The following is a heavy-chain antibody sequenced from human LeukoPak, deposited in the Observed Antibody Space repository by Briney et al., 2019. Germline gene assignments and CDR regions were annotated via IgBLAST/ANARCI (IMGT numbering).Heavy chain of an antibody. Sequence: ASVKVSCKASGYTFTSYGISWVRQAPGQGLEWMGWISAYNGNTNYAQKLQGRVTMTTDTSTSTAYMELRSLRSDDTAVYYCARGQRGASITIFGVVIRTHYYMDVWGKGTTVTVSS. J-gene: IGHJ6*03. CDR2: ISAYNGNT. D-gene: IGHD3-3*01. V-gene: IGHV1-18*01. CDR3: ARGQRGASITIFGVVIRTHYYMDV. CDR1: GYTFTSYG.